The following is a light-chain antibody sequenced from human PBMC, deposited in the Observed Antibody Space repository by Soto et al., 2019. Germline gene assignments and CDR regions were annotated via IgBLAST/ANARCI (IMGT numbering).Light chain of an antibody. CDR1: TRVRSSY. CDR2: GAS. J-gene: IGKJ1*01. V-gene: IGKV3-20*01. Sequence: QCPCALTLSPHAISTPSCSGGTRVRSSYLAWYQQKPGQAPRLPIYGASSRATGIPDRFSGSGSGTDFTLTISRLEPEDFAVYYCQQYGSSRWTFGQGTKVDIK. CDR3: QQYGSSRWT.